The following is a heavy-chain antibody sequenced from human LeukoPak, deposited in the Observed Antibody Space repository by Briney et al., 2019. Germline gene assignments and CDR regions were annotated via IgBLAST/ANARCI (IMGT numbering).Heavy chain of an antibody. V-gene: IGHV1-46*01. CDR2: INPSGTST. CDR3: ARGPPGRVYDSSKKGLFDP. J-gene: IGHJ5*02. CDR1: GYTFTTYY. D-gene: IGHD3-22*01. Sequence: ASVKVSCKASGYTFTTYYLHWVRQAPGQGLEWMGIINPSGTSTTYAQKFQGRVTMTIDTSTSTVYMELGSLRSEDTAMYYCARGPPGRVYDSSKKGLFDPWGQGTLVTVSS.